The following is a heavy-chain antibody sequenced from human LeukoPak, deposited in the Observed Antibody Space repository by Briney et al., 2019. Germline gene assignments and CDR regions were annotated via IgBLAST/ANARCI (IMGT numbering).Heavy chain of an antibody. D-gene: IGHD2-8*01. CDR2: MNPNSGNT. V-gene: IGHV1-8*01. CDR3: AREYCTNGVCYFGWFDP. Sequence: ASVKVSCKASGYTFTSYDINWVRQATGQGLEWMGWMNPNSGNTGYAQKFQGRVTMTRNTSISTAYMELSSLRSEDTAVYYCAREYCTNGVCYFGWFDPWGQGTLVTVSS. J-gene: IGHJ5*02. CDR1: GYTFTSYD.